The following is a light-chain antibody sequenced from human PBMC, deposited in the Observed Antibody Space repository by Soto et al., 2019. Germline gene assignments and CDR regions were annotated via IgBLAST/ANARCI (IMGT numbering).Light chain of an antibody. CDR3: QSYDSSLSGSVV. J-gene: IGLJ2*01. V-gene: IGLV1-40*01. Sequence: QSVLTQPPSVSGAPGQRVTISCTGSSSNIGAGYDVHWYLQLPGTAPKLLIHGNSNRPSGVPDRFSGSKSGTSASLAITGLQAEDEADYYCQSYDSSLSGSVVFGGGTKLTVL. CDR2: GNS. CDR1: SSNIGAGYD.